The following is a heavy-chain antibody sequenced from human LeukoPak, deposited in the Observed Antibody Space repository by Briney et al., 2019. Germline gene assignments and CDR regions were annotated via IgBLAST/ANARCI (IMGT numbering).Heavy chain of an antibody. J-gene: IGHJ4*02. V-gene: IGHV1-24*01. CDR2: FDPEDGET. CDR3: ATGAWGVVVPAVNY. D-gene: IGHD2-2*01. CDR1: GYTLTELS. Sequence: ASVKVSCKVCGYTLTELSMHWVRQAPGKGLEWMGGFDPEDGETIYAQKFQGRVTMTEDTSTDTAYMELSSLRSEDTAVYYCATGAWGVVVPAVNYWGQGTLVTVSS.